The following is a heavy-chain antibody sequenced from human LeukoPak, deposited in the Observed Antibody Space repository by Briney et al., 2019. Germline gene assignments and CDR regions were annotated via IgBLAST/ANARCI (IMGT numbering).Heavy chain of an antibody. V-gene: IGHV3-30*04. CDR2: ISYDGSNK. CDR3: AKDPGPNRQWLTYSIPADY. D-gene: IGHD6-19*01. J-gene: IGHJ4*02. CDR1: GFTFSSYA. Sequence: GRSLRLSCAASGFTFSSYAMHWVRQAPGKGLEWVAVISYDGSNKYYADSVKGRFTISRDNSKNTLYLQMNSLRAEDTAVYYCAKDPGPNRQWLTYSIPADYWGQGTLVTVSS.